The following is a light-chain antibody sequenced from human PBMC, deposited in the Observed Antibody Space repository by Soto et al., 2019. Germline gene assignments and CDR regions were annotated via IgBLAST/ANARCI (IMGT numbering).Light chain of an antibody. CDR2: AAS. Sequence: DVQMTQSPSSLSASVGDRAIITCRASQDIINNVAWFQQRPGKAPKPLLYAASSLQNGVPSRFSGSGFGTDFTLIITGLQPEDFATYYCHQYKIYPYSFGQGTKLEIK. V-gene: IGKV1-16*01. CDR1: QDIINN. J-gene: IGKJ2*01. CDR3: HQYKIYPYS.